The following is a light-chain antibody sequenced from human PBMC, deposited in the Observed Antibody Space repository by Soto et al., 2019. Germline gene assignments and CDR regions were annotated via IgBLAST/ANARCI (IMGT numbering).Light chain of an antibody. Sequence: EIVMTQSPATLSVSPVERATLSCRASQSVNIYLAWYQQKPGQAPRLLIYDASSRATGIPDRFSGSGSGTDFTLTISRLEPEDFAMYFCQQYVSSPQTFGQGTKVDIK. CDR1: QSVNIY. CDR3: QQYVSSPQT. CDR2: DAS. V-gene: IGKV3-20*01. J-gene: IGKJ1*01.